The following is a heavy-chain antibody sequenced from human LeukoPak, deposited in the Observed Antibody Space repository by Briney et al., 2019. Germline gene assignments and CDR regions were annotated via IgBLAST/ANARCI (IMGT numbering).Heavy chain of an antibody. J-gene: IGHJ4*02. CDR3: ARDSRSGWPLDY. D-gene: IGHD6-19*01. CDR1: GGSISSGGYY. CDR2: IYHSGST. Sequence: PSGTLSLTCTVSGGSISSGGYYWSWIRQPPGKGLEWIGYIYHSGSTYYNPSLKSRVTISVDRSKNQFSLKLSSVTAADTAVYYCARDSRSGWPLDYWGQGTLATVSS. V-gene: IGHV4-30-2*01.